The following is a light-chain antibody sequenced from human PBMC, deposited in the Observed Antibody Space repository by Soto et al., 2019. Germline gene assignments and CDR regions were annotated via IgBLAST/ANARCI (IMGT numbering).Light chain of an antibody. V-gene: IGKV1-12*01. J-gene: IGKJ4*01. Sequence: DIPLTQSPSSVSASVGDRVNITCRASQGVSSWLAWYQQKPGKAPKLLISRVSTLQSGVPSRFSGAGSGTDFTLTITSLQPEDFATYYCQQANNFPLSFGGGTKVEIK. CDR3: QQANNFPLS. CDR2: RVS. CDR1: QGVSSW.